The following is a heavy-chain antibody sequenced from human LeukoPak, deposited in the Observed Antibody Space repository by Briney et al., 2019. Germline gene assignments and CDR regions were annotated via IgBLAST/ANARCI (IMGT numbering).Heavy chain of an antibody. CDR2: INHSGST. V-gene: IGHV4-34*01. CDR1: GGSFSGYY. CDR3: ARGRYSYGPDY. Sequence: SETLSLTCAAYGGSFSGYYWSWIRQPPGKGLEWIGEINHSGSTNYNPSLKSRVTISVDTSKNQFSLKLSSVTAADTAVYYCARGRYSYGPDYWGQGTLVTVSA. D-gene: IGHD5-18*01. J-gene: IGHJ4*02.